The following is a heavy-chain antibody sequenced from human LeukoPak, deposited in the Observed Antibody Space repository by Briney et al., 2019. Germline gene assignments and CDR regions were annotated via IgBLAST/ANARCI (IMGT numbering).Heavy chain of an antibody. D-gene: IGHD3-16*02. CDR2: IYYIGST. V-gene: IGHV4-39*01. CDR3: AAYRGSSGGAIAPPDD. Sequence: SETLSLTCIVSGGSISSSTYWGWIRQPPGKGLEWIAGIYYIGSTYYNPSLKSRVTISVDTSRNQFSLKLTSVTASDTAVYYCAAYRGSSGGAIAPPDDWGQGTQVTVSS. CDR1: GGSISSSTY. J-gene: IGHJ4*02.